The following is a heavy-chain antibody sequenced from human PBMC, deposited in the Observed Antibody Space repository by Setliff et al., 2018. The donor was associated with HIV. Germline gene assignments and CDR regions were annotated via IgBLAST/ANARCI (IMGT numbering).Heavy chain of an antibody. Sequence: SETLSLTCTVSGGSISDSRYYWGWIRQPPGKGLEWIGNIYYSGSTYYNPSLRSRATISVDTSKNQFSLKLSSVTAADTAMYYCIIAYSSGWLSPMGFDSWGQGTLVTVSS. CDR3: IIAYSSGWLSPMGFDS. CDR2: IYYSGST. CDR1: GGSISDSRYY. D-gene: IGHD6-19*01. J-gene: IGHJ4*02. V-gene: IGHV4-39*01.